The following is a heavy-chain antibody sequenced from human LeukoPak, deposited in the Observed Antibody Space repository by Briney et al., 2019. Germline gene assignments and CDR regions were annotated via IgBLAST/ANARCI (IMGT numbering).Heavy chain of an antibody. CDR3: TRNTVTVHFDY. Sequence: PGGSLRLSCSASGFTFDDYAVSWFRQAPGKGLGWVGFIRSKAFGGTPAYAASVRGRFTISRDNSKSIAYLQMNSLKTEDTAVYYCTRNTVTVHFDYWSQGTLVTVSS. CDR1: GFTFDDYA. CDR2: IRSKAFGGTP. V-gene: IGHV3-49*03. J-gene: IGHJ4*02. D-gene: IGHD4-17*01.